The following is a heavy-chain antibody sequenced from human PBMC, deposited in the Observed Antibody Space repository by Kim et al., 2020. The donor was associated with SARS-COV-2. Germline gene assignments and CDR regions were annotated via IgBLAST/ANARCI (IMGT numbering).Heavy chain of an antibody. D-gene: IGHD5-12*01. CDR2: IRSKTDGGTA. V-gene: IGHV3-15*01. CDR1: GFTFSNAW. Sequence: GGSLRLSCAASGFTFSNAWMNWVRQAPGKGLEWVGRIRSKTDGGTADYAAAVKGRFSISRDDSKNTLYLQMNSLKTEDTAVYYCSTVSSSGNDNWFDPWGQGTLVTVSS. CDR3: STVSSSGNDNWFDP. J-gene: IGHJ5*02.